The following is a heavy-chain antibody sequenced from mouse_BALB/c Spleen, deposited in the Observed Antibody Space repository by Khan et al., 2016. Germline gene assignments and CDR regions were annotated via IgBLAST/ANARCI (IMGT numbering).Heavy chain of an antibody. CDR2: ISNGGGST. D-gene: IGHD2-10*01. V-gene: IGHV5-12*02. CDR1: GFTFSDYY. J-gene: IGHJ4*01. CDR3: ARAYYDDAMDY. Sequence: EVQLKESGGGLVQPGGSLKLSCATSGFTFSDYYMYWVRQTPEKRLEWVAYISNGGGSTYYPDTVKGRFTISRDNAKNTLYLQMSRLKSEDTALYYCARAYYDDAMDYWGQGTAVTVSS.